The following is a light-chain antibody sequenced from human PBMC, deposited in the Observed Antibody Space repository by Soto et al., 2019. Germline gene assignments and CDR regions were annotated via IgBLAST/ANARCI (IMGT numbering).Light chain of an antibody. CDR2: LGS. V-gene: IGKV2-28*01. Sequence: EIVMTQTPLSLSVAPGQPASISCKSSESLLHSDGKTYLYWYLQKPGQPPHLLIYLGSNRASGVPDRFSGSGSGTDFTLKISRVEAEDVGVYYCMQALQTPLTFGGGTKVDIK. J-gene: IGKJ4*01. CDR1: ESLLHSDGKTY. CDR3: MQALQTPLT.